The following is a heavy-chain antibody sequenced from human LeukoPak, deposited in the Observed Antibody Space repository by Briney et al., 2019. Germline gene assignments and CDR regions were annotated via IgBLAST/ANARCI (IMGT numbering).Heavy chain of an antibody. Sequence: SETLSLTCTVPGGSISSYYWSWIRQPPGKGLEWIGYIYYSGSTNYNPSLKSRVTISVDTSKNQFSLKLSSVAAADTAAYYCARHEGGYNSFDYWGQGTLVTVSS. CDR1: GGSISSYY. J-gene: IGHJ4*02. D-gene: IGHD5-24*01. CDR2: IYYSGST. CDR3: ARHEGGYNSFDY. V-gene: IGHV4-59*08.